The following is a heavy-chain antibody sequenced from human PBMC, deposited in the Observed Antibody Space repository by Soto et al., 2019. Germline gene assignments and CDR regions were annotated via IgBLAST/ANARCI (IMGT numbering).Heavy chain of an antibody. CDR2: ISSSSSYI. CDR1: GFTFSSYS. J-gene: IGHJ3*02. D-gene: IGHD6-13*01. CDR3: AREGVAAAGTVDGAFDI. V-gene: IGHV3-21*01. Sequence: EVQLVESGGGLVKPGGSLRLSCAASGFTFSSYSMNWVRQAPGKGLEWVSSISSSSSYIYYADSVKGRFTISRDNAKNSLYLQMNSLRAKDTAVYYCAREGVAAAGTVDGAFDIWGQGTMVTVSS.